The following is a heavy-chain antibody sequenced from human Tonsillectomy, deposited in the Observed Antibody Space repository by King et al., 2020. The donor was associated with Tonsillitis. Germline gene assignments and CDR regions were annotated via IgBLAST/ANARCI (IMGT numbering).Heavy chain of an antibody. CDR1: GGSISTSSYY. J-gene: IGHJ1*01. Sequence: LQLQESGPGLVKPSETLSLTCTVSGGSISTSSYYWGWIRQPPGKGLECIGSISYTGSTYYNPSLNSRITISLDTSKNHFSLKLSSLTAADTAVYFCASHCSTTSCYNGYFQHWGQGTLVTVSS. CDR3: ASHCSTTSCYNGYFQH. D-gene: IGHD2-2*02. CDR2: ISYTGST. V-gene: IGHV4-39*02.